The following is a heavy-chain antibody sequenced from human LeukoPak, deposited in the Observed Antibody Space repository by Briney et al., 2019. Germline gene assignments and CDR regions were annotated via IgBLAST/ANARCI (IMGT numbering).Heavy chain of an antibody. Sequence: ASVKVSCKASGYTFTSYAMNWVRQAPGQGLEWMGWINTNTGNPTYAQGFTGRFVFSLDTSVSTAYLQISSLKAEDTAVYYCARALLRIAAAGTLWFDPWGQGTLVTVSS. CDR1: GYTFTSYA. CDR2: INTNTGNP. CDR3: ARALLRIAAAGTLWFDP. J-gene: IGHJ5*02. V-gene: IGHV7-4-1*02. D-gene: IGHD6-13*01.